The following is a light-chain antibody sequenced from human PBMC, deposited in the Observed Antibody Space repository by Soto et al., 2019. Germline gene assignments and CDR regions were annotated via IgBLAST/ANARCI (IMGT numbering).Light chain of an antibody. CDR3: QQYDNLPIT. CDR2: DAS. J-gene: IGKJ5*01. CDR1: QDISNY. V-gene: IGKV1-33*01. Sequence: DIQMTQSPSSLSASVGERVTITCQASQDISNYLNWYQQKPGKAPKLLIYDASNLETGVPSRFSGSVSGTDFTFTISSLQPEDIATYYCQQYDNLPITFGQWTRLEIK.